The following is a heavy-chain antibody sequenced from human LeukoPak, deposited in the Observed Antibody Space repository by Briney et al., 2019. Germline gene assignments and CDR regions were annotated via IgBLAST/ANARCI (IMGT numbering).Heavy chain of an antibody. CDR3: AREGYYYGSGSPYCFDR. J-gene: IGHJ4*02. CDR1: RFTFSSYS. V-gene: IGHV3-48*01. CDR2: ISTTSSTI. Sequence: GGSLRLSCAASRFTFSSYSMNWVRPAPGKGLEWVSYISTTSSTIYYADSVKGRFTISRDNAQNSLYLQMNSLRAEDTAVYYCAREGYYYGSGSPYCFDRWGQGTLVTVSS. D-gene: IGHD3-10*01.